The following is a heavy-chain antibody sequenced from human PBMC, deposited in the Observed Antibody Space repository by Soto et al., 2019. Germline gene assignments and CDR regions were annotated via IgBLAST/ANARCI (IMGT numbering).Heavy chain of an antibody. V-gene: IGHV3-33*01. D-gene: IGHD6-19*01. CDR3: ARAGAIRYYGMDV. J-gene: IGHJ6*02. CDR2: IWYDGSNK. Sequence: QVQLVESGGGVVQPGRSLRLACAASGFTFSSYGMHWVRQAPGKGLEGVAVIWYDGSNKYYADSVKGRFTISRDNSKNTLYLQMNSLRAEDTAVYYCARAGAIRYYGMDVWGQGTTVTVSS. CDR1: GFTFSSYG.